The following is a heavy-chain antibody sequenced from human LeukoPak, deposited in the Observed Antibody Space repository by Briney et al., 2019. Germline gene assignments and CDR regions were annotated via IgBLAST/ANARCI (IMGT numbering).Heavy chain of an antibody. J-gene: IGHJ4*02. V-gene: IGHV3-48*01. D-gene: IGHD3-22*01. CDR1: GFTFSSYS. Sequence: GGSLRLSCAASGFTFSSYSMTWVRQAPGKGLEWVSYIDSSSSPIFYADSVKGRFTISRDNAKNSLYLQMNSLRAEDTAVYYCARAYYYDSSGHHTTDFWGQGTLVTVSS. CDR2: IDSSSSPI. CDR3: ARAYYYDSSGHHTTDF.